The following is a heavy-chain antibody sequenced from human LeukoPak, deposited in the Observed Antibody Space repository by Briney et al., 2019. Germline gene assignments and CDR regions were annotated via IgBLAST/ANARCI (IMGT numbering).Heavy chain of an antibody. CDR2: IYYSGST. V-gene: IGHV4-39*01. CDR1: GGSISSSSYY. J-gene: IGHJ3*02. CDR3: AGGGGCSGGSCYSREWINAFDI. Sequence: SETLSLTCTVSGGSISSSSYYWGWIRQPPGKGLEWIGSIYYSGSTYYNPSLKSRVTISVDTSKNQFSLKLSSVTAADTAVYYCAGGGGCSGGSCYSREWINAFDIWGQGTMVTVSS. D-gene: IGHD2-15*01.